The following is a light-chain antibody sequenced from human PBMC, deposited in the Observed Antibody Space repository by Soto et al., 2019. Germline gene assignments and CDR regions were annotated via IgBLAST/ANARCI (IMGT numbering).Light chain of an antibody. CDR2: EVS. Sequence: QSALTQPASVSGSPGQSISISCTGTSGDVGGYNYVSWYQQQPGKAYKLMIYEVSNRHSGVSNRVSGSTSGDTASLTISGIQAEDEADDYCSSYTSSSTRVFGTGTKLTVL. J-gene: IGLJ1*01. V-gene: IGLV2-14*01. CDR3: SSYTSSSTRV. CDR1: SGDVGGYNY.